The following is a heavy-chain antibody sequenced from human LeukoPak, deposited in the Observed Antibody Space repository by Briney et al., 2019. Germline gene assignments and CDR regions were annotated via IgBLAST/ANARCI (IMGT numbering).Heavy chain of an antibody. Sequence: GASVKVSCRASGYTFTSYAMHWVRQAPGQRLEWMGWINAGNGNTKYSQKFQGRVTITRDTSASTAYMELSSLRSEDTAVYDCARGYGDYAWFDPWGQGTLVTVSS. V-gene: IGHV1-3*01. CDR1: GYTFTSYA. D-gene: IGHD4-17*01. CDR3: ARGYGDYAWFDP. J-gene: IGHJ5*02. CDR2: INAGNGNT.